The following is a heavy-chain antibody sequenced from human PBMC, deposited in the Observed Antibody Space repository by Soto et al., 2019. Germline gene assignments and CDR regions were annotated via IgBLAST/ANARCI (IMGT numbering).Heavy chain of an antibody. CDR3: ARDAPYYYDSSGYYPGSFDY. D-gene: IGHD3-22*01. CDR2: IYYSGST. CDR1: GGSISSGGYY. Sequence: QVQLQESGPGLVKPSQTLSLTCTVSGGSISSGGYYWSWIRQHPGKGLEWIGYIYYSGSTYYNASLKSRVTISVDPSKNQFSLKLSSVTAADTAVYYCARDAPYYYDSSGYYPGSFDYWGQGTLVTVSS. J-gene: IGHJ4*02. V-gene: IGHV4-31*03.